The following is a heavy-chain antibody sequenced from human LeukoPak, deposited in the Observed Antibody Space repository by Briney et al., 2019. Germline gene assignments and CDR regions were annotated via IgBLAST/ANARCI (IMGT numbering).Heavy chain of an antibody. V-gene: IGHV1-24*01. CDR1: GSTLTDLS. D-gene: IGHD2-21*02. CDR2: SDPEDGET. CDR3: VTDRARLFWYFDL. Sequence: GASVTVSCQVSGSTLTDLSIHWVRQAPGKGLEYVGGSDPEDGETFHAQNFQGRVTMTEDTSIDTAYMELSSLRSEDTAVYYCVTDRARLFWYFDLWGRGSLVTVSS. J-gene: IGHJ2*01.